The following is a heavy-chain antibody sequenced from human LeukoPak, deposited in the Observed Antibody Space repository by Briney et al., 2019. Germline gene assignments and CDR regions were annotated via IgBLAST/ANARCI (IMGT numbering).Heavy chain of an antibody. J-gene: IGHJ4*02. CDR3: ARDEGGIYYDSSGYYY. D-gene: IGHD3-22*01. V-gene: IGHV4-34*01. Sequence: SETLSLTRAVYGGSFRGYNWCGSRHPPRKGPGWRGGINHSGSTNYNPSLKSRVAISVDTSKNQFSLKLSSVTAADTAVYYCARDEGGIYYDSSGYYYWGQGTLVTVSS. CDR2: INHSGST. CDR1: GGSFRGYN.